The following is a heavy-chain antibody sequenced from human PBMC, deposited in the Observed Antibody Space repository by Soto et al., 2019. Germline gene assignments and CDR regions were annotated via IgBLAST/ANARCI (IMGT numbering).Heavy chain of an antibody. D-gene: IGHD2-2*02. V-gene: IGHV5-51*01. CDR3: ARVGGPYTAFDF. CDR2: IYPYDSDT. CDR1: GYSFINFW. Sequence: PGESLKISCQASGYSFINFWIGWVRQMPGKGLEWMGIIYPYDSDTKYSPSSQGQVTVSADESINTAYLQWSSLQASDTALYFCARVGGPYTAFDFWGQGTLVTVSS. J-gene: IGHJ4*02.